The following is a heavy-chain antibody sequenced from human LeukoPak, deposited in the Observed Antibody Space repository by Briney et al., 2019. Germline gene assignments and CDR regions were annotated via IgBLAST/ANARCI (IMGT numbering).Heavy chain of an antibody. D-gene: IGHD6-19*01. Sequence: ASVKVSCKASGYTFTSYGTSWVRQAPGQGLEWMGWISAYNGNTNYAQKLQGRVTMTTDTSTSTAYMELRSLRSDDTAVYYCARDVWSSGWYFAFDIWGQGTMVTVSS. J-gene: IGHJ3*02. CDR1: GYTFTSYG. CDR3: ARDVWSSGWYFAFDI. CDR2: ISAYNGNT. V-gene: IGHV1-18*04.